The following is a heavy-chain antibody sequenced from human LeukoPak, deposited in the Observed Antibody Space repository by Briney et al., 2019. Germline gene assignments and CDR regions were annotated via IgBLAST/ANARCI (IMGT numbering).Heavy chain of an antibody. Sequence: GGSLRLSCAASGFTFSNAWMSWVRQAPGKGLEWVANIKEDGSEKYYVDSVKGRFTISRDNAKNSLNLQMTSLRADDTAVYYCARDPRIAVAGLMDYWGQGTLVTVSS. V-gene: IGHV3-7*01. CDR1: GFTFSNAW. CDR2: IKEDGSEK. CDR3: ARDPRIAVAGLMDY. J-gene: IGHJ4*02. D-gene: IGHD6-19*01.